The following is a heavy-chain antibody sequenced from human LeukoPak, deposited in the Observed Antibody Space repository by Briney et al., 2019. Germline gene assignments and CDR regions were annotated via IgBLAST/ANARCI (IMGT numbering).Heavy chain of an antibody. J-gene: IGHJ5*02. CDR3: ARDRDYYDSSGYYYEDLFDP. Sequence: SVKVSCKASGGTFSSYAIIWVRQATGQGLEWKGGIIPIFGTANYAQKFQGRVTITADKSTCTAYMELSSLRSEDTAVYYCARDRDYYDSSGYYYEDLFDPWGQGTLVTVSS. V-gene: IGHV1-69*06. D-gene: IGHD3-22*01. CDR1: GGTFSSYA. CDR2: IIPIFGTA.